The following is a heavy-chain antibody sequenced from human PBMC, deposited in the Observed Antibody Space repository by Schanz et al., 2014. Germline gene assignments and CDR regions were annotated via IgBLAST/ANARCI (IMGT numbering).Heavy chain of an antibody. V-gene: IGHV3-7*03. J-gene: IGHJ4*02. D-gene: IGHD1-26*01. CDR3: ARGGFFNSANFDS. Sequence: EVHLLDSGGGLVQPGGSLRLSCAASGFTFTNYAMSWVRPAPGKGLELVANIKRDGSGKNYLDSVKGRFTISRDNAKSSLSLQMNSMRLKDTAVYFCARGGFFNSANFDSWGQGTLVTASS. CDR2: IKRDGSGK. CDR1: GFTFTNYA.